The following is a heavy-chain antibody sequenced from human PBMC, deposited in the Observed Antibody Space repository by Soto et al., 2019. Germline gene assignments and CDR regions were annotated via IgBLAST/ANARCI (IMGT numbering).Heavy chain of an antibody. D-gene: IGHD3-3*01. CDR2: INPSGGST. V-gene: IGHV1-46*01. CDR1: GYTFTSYY. J-gene: IGHJ6*02. CDR3: ARDYDFWSGSYGMDV. Sequence: ASVKVSCKASGYTFTSYYMHWVRQAPGQGLEWMGIINPSGGSTSYAQKFQGRVTMTRDTSTSTVYMELSSLRSEDTAVYCCARDYDFWSGSYGMDVWGQGTTVTVSS.